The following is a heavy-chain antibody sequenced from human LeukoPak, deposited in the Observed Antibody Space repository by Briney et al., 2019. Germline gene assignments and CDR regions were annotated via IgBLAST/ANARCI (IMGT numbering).Heavy chain of an antibody. Sequence: SVKVSCKASGGTFSSYAISWVRQAPGQGLEWMGRIIPILGIANYAQKFQGRVTITADKSTSTAYMELSSLRPEDTAVYYCAREAYCGGDCYFDYWGQGTLVTVSS. CDR3: AREAYCGGDCYFDY. CDR1: GGTFSSYA. J-gene: IGHJ4*02. CDR2: IIPILGIA. D-gene: IGHD2-21*02. V-gene: IGHV1-69*04.